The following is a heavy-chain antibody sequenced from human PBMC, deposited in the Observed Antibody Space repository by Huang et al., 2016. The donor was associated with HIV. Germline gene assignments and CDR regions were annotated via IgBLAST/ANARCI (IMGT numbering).Heavy chain of an antibody. Sequence: EVQLVESGGGLVKPGGSLRLSCAASGFTFSSYSMNWVRQAPGKGLEWVSSISSSSRYIYYADSVKGRFTISRDNAKNSLYLQMNSLRAEDTAVYYCARDLRSSGYPPDAFDIWGQGTMVTVSS. D-gene: IGHD3-22*01. CDR3: ARDLRSSGYPPDAFDI. V-gene: IGHV3-21*01. CDR1: GFTFSSYS. CDR2: ISSSSRYI. J-gene: IGHJ3*02.